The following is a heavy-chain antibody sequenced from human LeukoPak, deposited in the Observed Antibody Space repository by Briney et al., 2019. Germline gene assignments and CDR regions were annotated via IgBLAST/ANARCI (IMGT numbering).Heavy chain of an antibody. D-gene: IGHD1-26*01. J-gene: IGHJ3*01. CDR1: GFTFSSHW. Sequence: PGGSLRLSCAASGFTFSSHWMSWVRQAPGKGLQWVASINPDGSVKHYVDSVRGRFTISRANADNSLYLQMNTLRAEDTAVYYCARLVGMVTTYDLWGHGTMVSVSS. CDR2: INPDGSVK. V-gene: IGHV3-7*04. CDR3: ARLVGMVTTYDL.